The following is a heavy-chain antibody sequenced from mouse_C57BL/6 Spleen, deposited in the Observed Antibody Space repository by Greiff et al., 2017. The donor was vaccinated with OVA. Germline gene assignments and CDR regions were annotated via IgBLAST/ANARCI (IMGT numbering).Heavy chain of an antibody. CDR3: AIKRGMDD. CDR2: IDPSDSYT. J-gene: IGHJ4*01. CDR1: GYTFTSYW. Sequence: VQLQQPGAELVKPGASVKLSCKASGYTFTSYWMQWVHQRPGQGLEWIGEIDPSDSYTNYHQKFKGKATVTVDTSSSTAYMQLSSLTSDDSAVYYCAIKRGMDDWGQGTSVTVSS. V-gene: IGHV1-50*01.